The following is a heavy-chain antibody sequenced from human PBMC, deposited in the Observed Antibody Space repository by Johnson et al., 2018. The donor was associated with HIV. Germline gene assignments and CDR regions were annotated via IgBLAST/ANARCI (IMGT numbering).Heavy chain of an antibody. CDR2: IWYDGSNK. J-gene: IGHJ3*02. Sequence: QVQLVESGGGVVQPGRSLRLSCAASGFTFSSYGMHWVRQAPGKGLEWVAVIWYDGSNKYYADSVKGRFTISRDNSKNTLYLQMNSLRAEDKAVYYCARSGYGSGSTHDAFDIWGQGTMVTVSS. CDR1: GFTFSSYG. D-gene: IGHD3-10*01. CDR3: ARSGYGSGSTHDAFDI. V-gene: IGHV3-33*01.